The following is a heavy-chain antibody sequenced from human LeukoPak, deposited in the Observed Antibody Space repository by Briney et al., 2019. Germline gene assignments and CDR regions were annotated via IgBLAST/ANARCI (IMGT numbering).Heavy chain of an antibody. CDR1: GCSISSSRYY. CDR2: IYYSGNT. D-gene: IGHD6-13*01. Sequence: SETLSLTCTVSGCSISSSRYYWGWIRQSPGKGLEWIGTIYYSGNTYYNPSLKSRVTISVDTSKNQFSLKLNSVTAADTAVYYCARIYSSSWFLNWFDPWGQGTLVTVSS. J-gene: IGHJ5*02. CDR3: ARIYSSSWFLNWFDP. V-gene: IGHV4-39*01.